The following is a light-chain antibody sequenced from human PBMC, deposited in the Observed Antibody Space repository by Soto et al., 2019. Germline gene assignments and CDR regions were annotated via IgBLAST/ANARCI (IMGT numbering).Light chain of an antibody. Sequence: EIVLTQSPATLSLSPGERATLSCRASQSVSSYLAWYQQKPGQAPRLLIYGASSRATGIPDRFSGSGSGTDFTLAINRVEPEDFAVYFCQQYGSSPRTFGQGTKVDIK. CDR2: GAS. CDR3: QQYGSSPRT. J-gene: IGKJ1*01. V-gene: IGKV3-20*01. CDR1: QSVSSY.